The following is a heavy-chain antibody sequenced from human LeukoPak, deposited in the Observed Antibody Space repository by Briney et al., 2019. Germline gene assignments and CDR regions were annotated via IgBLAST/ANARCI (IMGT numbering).Heavy chain of an antibody. CDR2: IKINTDGGTT. J-gene: IGHJ4*02. V-gene: IGHV3-15*01. D-gene: IGHD6-19*01. CDR3: TTGDLGLAVAVDFVY. CDR1: GFTFSNAS. Sequence: GGSLTLSCAASGFTFSNASESWVRQAPGKGLEWVGRIKINTDGGTTDYAAPVKGRFTISRDDSKNRLYLQMNSLKTEDTAVYYCTTGDLGLAVAVDFVYWGQATLVTVSS.